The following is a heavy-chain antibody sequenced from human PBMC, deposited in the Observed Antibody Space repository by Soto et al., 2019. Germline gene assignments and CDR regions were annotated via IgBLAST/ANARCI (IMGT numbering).Heavy chain of an antibody. Sequence: EVQLLESGGGLVQPEGSLRLSCAASGFTFNNYPMSWVRQAPGKGLEWVAGVTANGGSTYYADSVKGRFTIFRDNSKNTLYLQMTSLRADDTAVYYCAKKMTTFSYFFDYWGQGSLVTVSS. J-gene: IGHJ4*02. CDR2: VTANGGST. D-gene: IGHD1-1*01. CDR1: GFTFNNYP. CDR3: AKKMTTFSYFFDY. V-gene: IGHV3-23*01.